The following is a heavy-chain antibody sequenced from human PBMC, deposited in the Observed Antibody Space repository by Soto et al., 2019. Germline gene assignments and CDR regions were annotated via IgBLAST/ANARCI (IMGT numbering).Heavy chain of an antibody. V-gene: IGHV3-7*03. J-gene: IGHJ3*02. CDR1: GFTFSSYW. CDR2: IKQDGSEK. D-gene: IGHD3-22*01. CDR3: ARIRSITMIVVVPGVFDI. Sequence: RRLSCAASGFTFSSYWMSWVRQAPGKGLEWVANIKQDGSEKYYVDSVKGRFTISRDNAKNSLYLQMNSLRAEDTAVYYCARIRSITMIVVVPGVFDIWGQGTMVTVSS.